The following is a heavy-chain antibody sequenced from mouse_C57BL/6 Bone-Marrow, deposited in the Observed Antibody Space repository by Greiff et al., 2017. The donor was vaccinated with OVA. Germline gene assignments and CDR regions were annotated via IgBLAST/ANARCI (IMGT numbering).Heavy chain of an antibody. Sequence: VQLQQSGAELVKPGASVKLSCTASGFNIKDYYMHWVKQRTEQGLEWIGRIDPEDGETKYAPKFPGKATITADTTSNTAYLQLSSLTSEDTAVDYGARSTNWDGENLDDWGQGTTLTVSS. D-gene: IGHD4-1*01. CDR1: GFNIKDYY. V-gene: IGHV14-2*01. CDR2: IDPEDGET. J-gene: IGHJ2*01. CDR3: ARSTNWDGENLDD.